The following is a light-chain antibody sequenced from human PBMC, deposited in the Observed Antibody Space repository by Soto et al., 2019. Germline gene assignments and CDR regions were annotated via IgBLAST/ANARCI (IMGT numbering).Light chain of an antibody. J-gene: IGLJ2*01. CDR3: CSYAGRSSI. V-gene: IGLV2-23*01. CDR1: SSDVGSYNL. CDR2: EGT. Sequence: QSALTQPACVSVSPGQSITISCTGTSSDVGSYNLVSWYQQHPGKAPKLMIFEGTKRPSGVSNRFSASKSGNTASLTISGLQAEDEADYYCCSYAGRSSIFGGGTKVTVL.